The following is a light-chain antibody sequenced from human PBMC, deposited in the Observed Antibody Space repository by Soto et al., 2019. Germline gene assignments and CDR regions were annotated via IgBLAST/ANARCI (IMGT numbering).Light chain of an antibody. Sequence: QSALTQPASVSGSPGQSITISCTGTTSDVGGYNSVSWYQQHPGKAPELMIYDVSNRPSGISYRFSGSKSGNTAPLTISGLQAEDEADYYCSSRTSTSTRVFGTGTKVTVL. J-gene: IGLJ1*01. CDR1: TSDVGGYNS. CDR3: SSRTSTSTRV. V-gene: IGLV2-14*01. CDR2: DVS.